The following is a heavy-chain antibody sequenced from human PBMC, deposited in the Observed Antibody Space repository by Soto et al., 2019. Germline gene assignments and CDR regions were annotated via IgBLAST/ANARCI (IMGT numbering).Heavy chain of an antibody. CDR3: ARDHYVHAPMVPLGD. V-gene: IGHV1-18*01. CDR2: ISAYNGNT. D-gene: IGHD5-18*01. J-gene: IGHJ4*02. Sequence: XSVKVSCNASGYTFPTYGLRLVRQAPGQGLECMGWISAYNGNTNYSQKLQGRVTMTTDTSTSTAYMELRSLRSDDTAVYYCARDHYVHAPMVPLGDWGQGTLVTVSS. CDR1: GYTFPTYG.